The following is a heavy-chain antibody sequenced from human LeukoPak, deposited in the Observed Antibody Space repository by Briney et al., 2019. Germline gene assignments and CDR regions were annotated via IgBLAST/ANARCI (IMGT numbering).Heavy chain of an antibody. CDR1: GFTFSGYA. Sequence: PGGSLRLACAASGFTFSGYAMSWVRHAPGKGLEWVSAISGSGGSTYYADSVKGRFTISRDNSKNTLYLQMNSLRAEDTAVYYCAKDSDSSGWQEFDYWGQGTLSPSPQ. D-gene: IGHD6-19*01. CDR2: ISGSGGST. V-gene: IGHV3-23*01. J-gene: IGHJ4*02. CDR3: AKDSDSSGWQEFDY.